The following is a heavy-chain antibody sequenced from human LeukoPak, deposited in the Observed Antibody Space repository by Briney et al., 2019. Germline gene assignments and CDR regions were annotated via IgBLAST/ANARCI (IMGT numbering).Heavy chain of an antibody. J-gene: IGHJ4*02. D-gene: IGHD3-10*01. V-gene: IGHV3-23*01. CDR2: VSDSGGST. Sequence: PGGSLRLSCAASRFTFANYATSWVRQAPGKGLEWISTVSDSGGSTYYADSVKGRFTISRDNSKNTLYLQMNSLRAEDTAVYYCAKDRWFGEPHFDYWGQGTLVTVSS. CDR3: AKDRWFGEPHFDY. CDR1: RFTFANYA.